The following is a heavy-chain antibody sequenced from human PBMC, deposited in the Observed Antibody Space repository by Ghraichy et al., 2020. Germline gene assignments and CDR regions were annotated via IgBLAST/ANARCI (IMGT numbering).Heavy chain of an antibody. CDR3: ARVSYYQNSGYYGLRY. V-gene: IGHV4-38-2*02. CDR1: GYSISSGYY. CDR2: IYQSGST. D-gene: IGHD3-22*01. Sequence: SETLSLTCTVSGYSISSGYYWGWIRQPPGKGLEWIGTIYQSGSTYYNPSLKSRVTISIDTSKNQFSLKLSSVTAADTAVYYCARVSYYQNSGYYGLRYWGQGTLVTVSS. J-gene: IGHJ4*02.